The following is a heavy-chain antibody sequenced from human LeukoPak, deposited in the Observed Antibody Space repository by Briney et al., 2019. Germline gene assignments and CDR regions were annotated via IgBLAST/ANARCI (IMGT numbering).Heavy chain of an antibody. CDR1: GYTFTSYY. D-gene: IGHD2-15*01. J-gene: IGHJ6*02. CDR3: ARDVIQAASHYYYYGMDV. V-gene: IGHV1-46*01. Sequence: ASVKVSCKASGYTFTSYYMHWVRQAPGQWLEWMGIINPSGGSTSYAQKFQGRVTMTRDTSTSTVYMELSSLRSEDTAVYYCARDVIQAASHYYYYGMDVWGQGTTVTVSS. CDR2: INPSGGST.